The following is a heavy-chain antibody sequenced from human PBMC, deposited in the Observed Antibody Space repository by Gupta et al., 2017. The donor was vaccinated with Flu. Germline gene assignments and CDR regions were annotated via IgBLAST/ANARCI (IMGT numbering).Heavy chain of an antibody. CDR1: GLSFITYA. CDR3: ARDKDSYHYYYYYMDV. D-gene: IGHD2-15*01. CDR2: ISNNGDNK. Sequence: QVQLVESGGGVVQPGRSLRLSCAVSGLSFITYALHWVLPAPGKGLGWVAGISNNGDNKNYADSVKGRFTISRDNSNNTVYLQMNSLRADDTAVYYCARDKDSYHYYYYYMDVWGKGTTVTVSS. V-gene: IGHV3-30-3*01. J-gene: IGHJ6*03.